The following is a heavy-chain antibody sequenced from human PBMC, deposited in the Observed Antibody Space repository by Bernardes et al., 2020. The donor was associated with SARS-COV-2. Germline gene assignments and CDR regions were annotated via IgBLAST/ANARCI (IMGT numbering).Heavy chain of an antibody. V-gene: IGHV4-34*01. Sequence: SETLSLICAVYGGSFSGYYWSWIRQPPGKGLEWIGEINHSGSTNYNPSLKSRVTISVDTSKNQFSLKLSSVTAADTAVYYCARRTIQLWGFRYWGQGTLVTVSS. CDR2: INHSGST. CDR1: GGSFSGYY. J-gene: IGHJ4*02. D-gene: IGHD5-18*01. CDR3: ARRTIQLWGFRY.